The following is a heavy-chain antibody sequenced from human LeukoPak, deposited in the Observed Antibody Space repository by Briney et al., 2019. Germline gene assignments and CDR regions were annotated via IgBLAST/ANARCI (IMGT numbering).Heavy chain of an antibody. CDR3: ARGYCSGGSCYSYYYYNYMDV. CDR1: GASISSGSYY. CDR2: IYTTGST. D-gene: IGHD2-15*01. V-gene: IGHV4-61*02. J-gene: IGHJ6*03. Sequence: SQTLSLTCTVSGASISSGSYYWSWIRQPAGKGLEWIGRIYTTGSTNYNPSLTSRVTISLDTSKNQFSLKLSSVTAADTAVYYCARGYCSGGSCYSYYYYNYMDVWGKGTTVTVSS.